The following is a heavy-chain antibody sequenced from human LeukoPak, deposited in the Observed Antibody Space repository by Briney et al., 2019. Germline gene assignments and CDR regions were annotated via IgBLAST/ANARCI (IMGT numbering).Heavy chain of an antibody. CDR3: ASELTYYYDSSGYYPTDY. J-gene: IGHJ4*02. CDR1: GFTFSSYS. D-gene: IGHD3-22*01. Sequence: GGSLRLSCAASGFTFSSYSMNWVRQAPGKGLEWVSHISSSSSTIYYADSVKGRFTISRDNAKNSLYLQMNSLRAEDTAVYYCASELTYYYDSSGYYPTDYWGQGTLVTVSS. CDR2: ISSSSSTI. V-gene: IGHV3-48*04.